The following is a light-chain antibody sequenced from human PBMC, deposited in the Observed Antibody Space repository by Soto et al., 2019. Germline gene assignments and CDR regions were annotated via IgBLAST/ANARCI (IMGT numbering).Light chain of an antibody. Sequence: EIVLTQSPGTLSLSPGERATLSCRASQSISSNFLAWCQQKPGRAPRLLIYGASSRATGIPDRFSGSGSGTDFTLTISRLEPEDLAVYYCQQYGGSPRTFGQGTKVDIK. J-gene: IGKJ1*01. CDR3: QQYGGSPRT. V-gene: IGKV3-20*01. CDR1: QSISSNF. CDR2: GAS.